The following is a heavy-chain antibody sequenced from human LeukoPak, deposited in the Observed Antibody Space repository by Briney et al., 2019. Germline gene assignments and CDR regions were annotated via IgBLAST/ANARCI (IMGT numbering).Heavy chain of an antibody. V-gene: IGHV1-69*13. J-gene: IGHJ4*02. CDR3: ARDEGYCSSTSCYLFDY. CDR2: VIPIFGTA. Sequence: SLKVSCTASGGTFSSYAISWVRQAPGQGLEWMGGVIPIFGTANYAQKFQGRVTITADESTSTAYMELSSLRSEDTAVYYCARDEGYCSSTSCYLFDYWGQGTLVTVSS. CDR1: GGTFSSYA. D-gene: IGHD2-2*01.